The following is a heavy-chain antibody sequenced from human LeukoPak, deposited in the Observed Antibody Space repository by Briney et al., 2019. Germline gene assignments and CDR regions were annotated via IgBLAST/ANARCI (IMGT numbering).Heavy chain of an antibody. V-gene: IGHV4-39*01. J-gene: IGHJ4*02. CDR1: GGSISSSSYY. CDR2: IYYSGST. CDR3: ARQITIFGVVYYFDY. Sequence: SETLSLTCTVSGGSISSSSYYWGWIRQPPGKGLEWIGSIYYSGSTYYNPSLKSRVTISVDTSKNQFSLKLSPVTAADTAVYYCARQITIFGVVYYFDYWGQGTLVTVSS. D-gene: IGHD3-3*01.